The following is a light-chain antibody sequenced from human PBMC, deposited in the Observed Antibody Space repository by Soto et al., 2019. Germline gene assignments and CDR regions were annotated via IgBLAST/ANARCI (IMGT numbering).Light chain of an antibody. V-gene: IGKV1-5*01. Sequence: DIQMTPPPSSLSASVGDIVTITCGASQSISSWLAWYKQKPGKAPKLLIYDVFSLESGVPSRFSGSGSGTEFTLTIRSLKPDDFATYYCQQYNSYYTVGQGTKGEIK. CDR1: QSISSW. J-gene: IGKJ1*01. CDR2: DVF. CDR3: QQYNSYYT.